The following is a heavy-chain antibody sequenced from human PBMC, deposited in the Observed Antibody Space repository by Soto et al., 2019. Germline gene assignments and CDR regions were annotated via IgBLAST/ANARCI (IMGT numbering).Heavy chain of an antibody. CDR2: TRTKANSYTT. Sequence: EVQLVESGGDLVQPGGSLRLSCAASGFTFSDHYMDWVRQAPGKGLEWVGRTRTKANSYTTEYAASVKGRFTISRDDSKNSLYLQMNSLRTEDTAVYYCARGGYCGSASCYRDYYGMDVWGQGTTVTVSS. V-gene: IGHV3-72*01. CDR3: ARGGYCGSASCYRDYYGMDV. J-gene: IGHJ6*02. CDR1: GFTFSDHY. D-gene: IGHD2-2*01.